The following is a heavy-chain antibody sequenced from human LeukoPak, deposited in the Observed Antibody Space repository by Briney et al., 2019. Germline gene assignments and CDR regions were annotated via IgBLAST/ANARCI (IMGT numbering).Heavy chain of an antibody. CDR3: ARDRPSRYYYDSSGYWWFDP. D-gene: IGHD3-22*01. Sequence: PSETLSLTCTVSGGSISSYYWSWIRQPTGKGLEWIGRIYTSGSTNYNPSLKSRVTMSVDTSKNQFSLKLSSVTAADTAVYYCARDRPSRYYYDSSGYWWFDPWGQGTLVTVSS. CDR1: GGSISSYY. J-gene: IGHJ5*02. CDR2: IYTSGST. V-gene: IGHV4-4*07.